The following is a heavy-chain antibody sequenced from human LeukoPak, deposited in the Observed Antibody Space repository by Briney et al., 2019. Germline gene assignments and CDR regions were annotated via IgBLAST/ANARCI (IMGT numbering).Heavy chain of an antibody. J-gene: IGHJ6*03. V-gene: IGHV1-8*01. Sequence: ASVEVSCKASGYTFISYDIDWVRQVTGQGLEWMGWMSPKSGNTDYAQKFKGRVTMTRNTSINTAYLELSSLTSDDTAVYFCARGVGGLGNMDVWGKGTTVIISS. CDR2: MSPKSGNT. D-gene: IGHD3-16*01. CDR3: ARGVGGLGNMDV. CDR1: GYTFISYD.